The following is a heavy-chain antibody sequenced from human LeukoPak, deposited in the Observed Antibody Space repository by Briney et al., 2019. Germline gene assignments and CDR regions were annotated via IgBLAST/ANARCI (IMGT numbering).Heavy chain of an antibody. Sequence: GGSLRLSCAASGFTFSSYSMNWVRQAPGKGLEWVSSISSSSSYIYYADSVKGRFTISRDNAKNSLYLQMNSLRAEDAAVYYCARDEEYQLLGPLMDYSGQGTLVTVSS. CDR3: ARDEEYQLLGPLMDY. CDR2: ISSSSSYI. D-gene: IGHD2-2*01. CDR1: GFTFSSYS. V-gene: IGHV3-21*01. J-gene: IGHJ4*02.